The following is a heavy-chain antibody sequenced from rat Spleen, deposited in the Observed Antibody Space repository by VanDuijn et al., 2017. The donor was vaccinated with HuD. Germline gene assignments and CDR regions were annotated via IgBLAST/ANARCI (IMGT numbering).Heavy chain of an antibody. J-gene: IGHJ1*01. CDR1: GFTFSSFP. V-gene: IGHV5S23*01. CDR3: ASPVGGYFDF. Sequence: EVQLVESGGGLVQPGRSLKLSCAASGFTFSSFPMAWVRQAPTMGLEWVATISSDGSLTYYRDSVKGRFTASRDNAKRTLYLRLGSLRSEDTATYYCASPVGGYFDFWGPGTMVTVSS. CDR2: ISSDGSLT. D-gene: IGHD1-8*01.